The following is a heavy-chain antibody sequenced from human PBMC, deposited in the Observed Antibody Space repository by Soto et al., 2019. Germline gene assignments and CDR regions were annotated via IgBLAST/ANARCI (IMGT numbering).Heavy chain of an antibody. V-gene: IGHV5-10-1*01. CDR2: IDPNDSET. D-gene: IGHD2-21*02. CDR1: GYSFTSYW. CDR3: ASRNCGGDCYSHFDS. J-gene: IGHJ4*02. Sequence: PGESLKISCKGSGYSFTSYWIGWVRQMPGKGLEWMGRIDPNDSETKYSPSFEGQVTISADRSINTAYLEWSSLKAADTAMYYCASRNCGGDCYSHFDSWGQGALVTVSS.